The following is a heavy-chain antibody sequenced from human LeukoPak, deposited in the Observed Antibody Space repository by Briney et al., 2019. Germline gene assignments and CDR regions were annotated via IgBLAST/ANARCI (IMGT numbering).Heavy chain of an antibody. CDR2: ISSTSITM. D-gene: IGHD6-19*01. CDR1: GFTFNRNN. Sequence: GGSLRPSCAASGFTFNRNNMNWVRQAPGKGLEWVSYISSTSITMYYADSVKGRFTISRDNAKNSLYLQMNSLRADDTAVYYCARETILAVAGDFWGQGTLVTVSS. J-gene: IGHJ4*02. CDR3: ARETILAVAGDF. V-gene: IGHV3-48*01.